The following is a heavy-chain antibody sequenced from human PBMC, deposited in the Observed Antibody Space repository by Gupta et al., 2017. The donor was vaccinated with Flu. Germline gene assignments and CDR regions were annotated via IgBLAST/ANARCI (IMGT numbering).Heavy chain of an antibody. Sequence: AMHWVRQAPGKGLEYVSAINSKGDTTYFANSVKGRFTISRDNSKNTLYLQMGSLRDEDMAVYYCARGGPYCGGDCYLESDYWGQGTLVTVSS. CDR2: INSKGDTT. CDR3: ARGGPYCGGDCYLESDY. V-gene: IGHV3-64*01. J-gene: IGHJ4*02. D-gene: IGHD2-21*02. CDR1: A.